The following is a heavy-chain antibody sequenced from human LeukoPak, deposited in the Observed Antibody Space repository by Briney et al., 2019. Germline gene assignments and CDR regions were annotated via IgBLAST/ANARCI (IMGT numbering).Heavy chain of an antibody. CDR1: GGTFRGYG. CDR2: SFPMFGTT. D-gene: IGHD5-18*01. J-gene: IGHJ4*02. CDR3: AREGINGYSHFDS. Sequence: SVTVSCKASGGTFRGYGIYWVRQAPGQGLECMGGSFPMFGTTNYAQKFQGRVTITTDDSTSTAYMELSSLASEDTAMYYCAREGINGYSHFDSWGQGTLVTVSS. V-gene: IGHV1-69*05.